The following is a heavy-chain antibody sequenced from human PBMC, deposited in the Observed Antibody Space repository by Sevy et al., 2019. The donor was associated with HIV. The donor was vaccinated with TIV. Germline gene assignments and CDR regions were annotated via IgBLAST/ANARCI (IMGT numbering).Heavy chain of an antibody. CDR3: ARVRDRYCSGGSCYYGYFFDY. J-gene: IGHJ4*02. V-gene: IGHV3-48*01. Sequence: GGSLRLSCAASGFIFSNYYMTWVRQAPGKGLEWVSYISDRSDTISYADSVKGRFTISRDSAKNARYRQMSSLRGEDTAVYYCARVRDRYCSGGSCYYGYFFDYWGQGTLVTVSS. CDR2: ISDRSDTI. D-gene: IGHD2-15*01. CDR1: GFIFSNYY.